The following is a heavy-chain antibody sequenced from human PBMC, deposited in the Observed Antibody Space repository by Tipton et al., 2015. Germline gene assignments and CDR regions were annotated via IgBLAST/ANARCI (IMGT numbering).Heavy chain of an antibody. CDR1: GGSVSSGNYY. D-gene: IGHD3-10*01. J-gene: IGHJ4*02. CDR3: ARGYGRMVRGVHFDY. CDR2: IYYSGST. V-gene: IGHV4-31*03. Sequence: TLSLTCTVSGGSVSSGNYYWSWIRQPPGKGLEWIGYIYYSGSTYYNPSLKSRVTISVDTSKNQFSLKLSSVTAADTAVYYCARGYGRMVRGVHFDYWGQGTLVTVSS.